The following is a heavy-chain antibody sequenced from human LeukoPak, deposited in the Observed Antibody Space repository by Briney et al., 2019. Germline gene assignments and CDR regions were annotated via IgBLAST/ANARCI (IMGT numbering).Heavy chain of an antibody. CDR2: ISYDGSNK. J-gene: IGHJ4*02. CDR3: ARAYGDYFGLFDY. Sequence: GRSLRLSCAASGFTFSSYGMHWVRQAPGKGLEWVAVISYDGSNKYYADSVKGRFTISRYNSKNTLYLQMNSLRAEDTAVYYCARAYGDYFGLFDYWGQGTLVTVSS. V-gene: IGHV3-30*03. CDR1: GFTFSSYG. D-gene: IGHD4-17*01.